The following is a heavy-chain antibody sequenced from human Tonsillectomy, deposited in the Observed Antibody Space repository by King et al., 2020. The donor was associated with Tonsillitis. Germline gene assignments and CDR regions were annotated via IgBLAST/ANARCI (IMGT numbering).Heavy chain of an antibody. CDR2: YDPEDGET. D-gene: IGHD3-10*01. Sequence: QLVQSGAEVKKPGASVKVSCKVSGYTLTELSMHWVRQAPGKGLEWMGGYDPEDGETIYAQKFQGRGTMTEDTSTATAYMELSSLRSEDTAAYYCATGIYYASGSYAYWGQGTLVTVSS. CDR3: ATGIYYASGSYAY. V-gene: IGHV1-24*01. CDR1: GYTLTELS. J-gene: IGHJ4*02.